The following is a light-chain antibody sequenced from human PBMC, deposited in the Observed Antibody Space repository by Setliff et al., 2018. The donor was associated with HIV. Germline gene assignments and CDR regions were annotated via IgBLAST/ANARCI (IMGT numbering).Light chain of an antibody. CDR1: SSDVGRYNF. CDR3: SSYAGNNNYG. CDR2: EVS. J-gene: IGLJ1*01. Sequence: QSALTQPPYASGSPGQSVTISCTGTSSDVGRYNFVSWYQQHPGKAPKRMIYEVSKRPSGVPDRFSGSKSDNTASLTVSGPQAEDEADYYCSSYAGNNNYGFGTGTKVTVL. V-gene: IGLV2-8*01.